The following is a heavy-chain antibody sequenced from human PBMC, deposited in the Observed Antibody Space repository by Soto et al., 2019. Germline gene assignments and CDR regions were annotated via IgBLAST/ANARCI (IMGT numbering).Heavy chain of an antibody. D-gene: IGHD2-15*01. Sequence: XSVKLSCQASGYTFTRYTMNWVSQAPGQRLEWMGWINPDNGNTKSSQKFQDRVIITRDTSASTAYMDLSSLRSEDTAVYYCARGIATGQLDPWGQGTLVTVSS. CDR3: ARGIATGQLDP. CDR2: INPDNGNT. V-gene: IGHV1-3*01. J-gene: IGHJ5*02. CDR1: GYTFTRYT.